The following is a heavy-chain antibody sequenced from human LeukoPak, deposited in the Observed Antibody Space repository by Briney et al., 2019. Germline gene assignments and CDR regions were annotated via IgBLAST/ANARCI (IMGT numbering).Heavy chain of an antibody. Sequence: GASVKVSCKASGYTFTSYYMHWVRQAPGQGLEWMGLINPSGGSTSYAQKFQGRVTMTRDTSTSTVYMELSSLRSEDTAVYYCARDYYDSSGYRGPPVDRENWFDPWGQGTLVTVSS. CDR3: ARDYYDSSGYRGPPVDRENWFDP. D-gene: IGHD3-22*01. J-gene: IGHJ5*02. CDR1: GYTFTSYY. CDR2: INPSGGST. V-gene: IGHV1-46*01.